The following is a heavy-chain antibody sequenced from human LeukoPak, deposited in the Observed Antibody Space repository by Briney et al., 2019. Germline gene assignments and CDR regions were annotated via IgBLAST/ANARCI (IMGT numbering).Heavy chain of an antibody. CDR1: GGSVSSGSYY. V-gene: IGHV4-61*01. J-gene: IGHJ3*02. CDR3: ARMVVAATYDAFDI. CDR2: IYYSGST. D-gene: IGHD2-15*01. Sequence: SETLSLTCTVSGGSVSSGSYYWSWIRQPPGKGLEWIGYIYYSGSTNYNPSLKSRVTISVDTSKNQFSLKLSSVTAADTAVYYCARMVVAATYDAFDIWGQGTMVTVSS.